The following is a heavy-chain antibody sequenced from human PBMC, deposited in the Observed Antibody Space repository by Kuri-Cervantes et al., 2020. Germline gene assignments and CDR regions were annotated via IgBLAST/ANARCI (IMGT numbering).Heavy chain of an antibody. CDR3: ARDYRGSYTGAHY. V-gene: IGHV3-48*01. CDR2: ISSSSSTI. D-gene: IGHD1-26*01. J-gene: IGHJ4*02. CDR1: GFTFDDYT. Sequence: GSLRLSCAASGFTFDDYTMHWVRQAPGKGLEWVSYISSSSSTIYYADSVKGRFTISRDNSKNTLYLQMNSLRAEDTAVYYCARDYRGSYTGAHYWGQGTLVTVSS.